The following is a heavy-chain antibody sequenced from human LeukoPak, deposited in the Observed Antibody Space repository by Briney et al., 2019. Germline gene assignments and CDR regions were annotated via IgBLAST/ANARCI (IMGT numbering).Heavy chain of an antibody. D-gene: IGHD2-15*01. CDR1: GFTFSTYA. V-gene: IGHV3-23*01. Sequence: GGSLRLSCAASGFTFSTYAMSWVRQIPGKGLEWVSAISGSDDGTYYADSVKGRFTISRDNSRNTLYLQMNTLRAEDTAVYFCAKSPVSSCRGSFCYPFDYWGQGNLVTVST. J-gene: IGHJ4*02. CDR3: AKSPVSSCRGSFCYPFDY. CDR2: ISGSDDGT.